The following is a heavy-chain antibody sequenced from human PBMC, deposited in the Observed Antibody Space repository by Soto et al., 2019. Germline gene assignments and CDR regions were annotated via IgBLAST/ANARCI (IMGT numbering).Heavy chain of an antibody. J-gene: IGHJ4*02. Sequence: ASVKVTCKASGYTFTSYYMHWVRQAPGQGLEWMGIINPSGGSTSYAQKFQGRVTMTRDTSTSTVYMELSSLRAEDTAVYYCAKDRMGATDGIDYWGQGTLVTVSS. D-gene: IGHD1-26*01. CDR1: GYTFTSYY. CDR2: INPSGGST. V-gene: IGHV1-46*01. CDR3: AKDRMGATDGIDY.